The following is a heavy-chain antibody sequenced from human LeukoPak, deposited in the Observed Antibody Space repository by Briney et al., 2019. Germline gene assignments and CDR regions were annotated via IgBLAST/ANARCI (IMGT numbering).Heavy chain of an antibody. CDR1: GYTFTSYD. D-gene: IGHD6-13*01. CDR2: MNPNNGNT. V-gene: IGHV1-8*02. CDR3: ARVWRYSSSRSPGGY. Sequence: GGSVKVSCKASGYTFTSYDINWVRQATGQGLEWMGWMNPNNGNTGYAQKFQGRVTMTRNTSISTAYMELSSLRSEDTAVYYCARVWRYSSSRSPGGYWGQGTLVTVSS. J-gene: IGHJ4*02.